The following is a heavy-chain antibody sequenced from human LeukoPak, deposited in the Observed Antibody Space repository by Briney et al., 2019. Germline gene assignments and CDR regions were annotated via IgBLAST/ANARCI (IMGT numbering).Heavy chain of an antibody. CDR3: ARDFSSSSTVYYYYMDV. CDR1: GGSISTSSYY. CDR2: ISYSGTT. V-gene: IGHV4-39*07. J-gene: IGHJ6*03. D-gene: IGHD6-6*01. Sequence: SETLSLTCTVSGGSISTSSYYWGWVRQPPGKGLEWIGTISYSGTTYYSPSLKSRVTISLDTSKNQFSLKLSPVTAADTAIYYCARDFSSSSTVYYYYMDVWGKGTTVTVSS.